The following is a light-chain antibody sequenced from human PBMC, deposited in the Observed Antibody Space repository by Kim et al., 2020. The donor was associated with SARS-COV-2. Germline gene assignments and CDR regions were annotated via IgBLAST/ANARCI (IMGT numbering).Light chain of an antibody. Sequence: RVTISCTGSRSNIGEGYGVHWYQQLPGTAPKLLIQGNSDRPSGVPDRFSGSKSGTSASLAITGLQAEDEADYYCQSYDTSLSARVFGGGTQLTVL. J-gene: IGLJ3*02. CDR1: RSNIGEGYG. CDR3: QSYDTSLSARV. V-gene: IGLV1-40*01. CDR2: GNS.